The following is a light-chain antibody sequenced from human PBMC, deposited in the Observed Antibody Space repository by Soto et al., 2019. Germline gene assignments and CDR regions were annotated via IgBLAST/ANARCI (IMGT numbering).Light chain of an antibody. CDR1: QSVSSN. Sequence: EIVMTQSPATLSVSPGERATLSCRASQSVSSNLAWYQQKPGQAPRLLIYGASTRATGIPARFSGSGSGTEFTLNNSSLQSEDFAVYYCQKYNNWPGITFGQGTRLEIK. CDR3: QKYNNWPGIT. V-gene: IGKV3-15*01. CDR2: GAS. J-gene: IGKJ5*01.